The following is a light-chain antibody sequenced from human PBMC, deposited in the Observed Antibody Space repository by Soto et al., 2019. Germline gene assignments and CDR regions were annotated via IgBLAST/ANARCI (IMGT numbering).Light chain of an antibody. CDR3: AAWDDGLNGWL. V-gene: IGLV1-44*01. CDR2: ANN. J-gene: IGLJ3*02. Sequence: QSVLTQPPSASGTPGQRVTISCSGNNSNVGNNTVNWYQQFPGTSPRLLIEANNQRASGVPDRFSGSKSANSASLAISGLKSEDEADYYCAAWDDGLNGWLFGGGTKVTVL. CDR1: NSNVGNNT.